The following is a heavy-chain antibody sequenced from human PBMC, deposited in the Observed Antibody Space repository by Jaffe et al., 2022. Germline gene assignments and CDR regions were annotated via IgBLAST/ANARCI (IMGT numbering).Heavy chain of an antibody. J-gene: IGHJ4*02. V-gene: IGHV4-34*01. Sequence: QVQLQQWGAGLLKPSETLSLTCAVYGGSFSGYYWSWIRQPPGKGLEWIGEINHSGSTNYNPSLKSRVTISVDTSKNQFSLKLSSVTAADTAVYYCASDHDYSNYGSLVDWGQGTLVTVSS. CDR1: GGSFSGYY. D-gene: IGHD4-4*01. CDR3: ASDHDYSNYGSLVD. CDR2: INHSGST.